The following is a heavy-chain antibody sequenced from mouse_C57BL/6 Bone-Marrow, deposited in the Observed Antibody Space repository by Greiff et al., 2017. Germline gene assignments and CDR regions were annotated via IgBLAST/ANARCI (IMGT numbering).Heavy chain of an antibody. J-gene: IGHJ4*01. CDR3: ARADGTTGLAMDY. Sequence: EVQRVESGAELVKPGASVKLSCTASGYNINDYYMHWVKQRTEQGLEWIGRIDPEDGDTKYAPKFKGKATITADTSSSTAYLQLSSLTSEDTAVYYCARADGTTGLAMDYWGQGTSVTVSS. CDR2: IDPEDGDT. CDR1: GYNINDYY. D-gene: IGHD3-1*01. V-gene: IGHV14-2*01.